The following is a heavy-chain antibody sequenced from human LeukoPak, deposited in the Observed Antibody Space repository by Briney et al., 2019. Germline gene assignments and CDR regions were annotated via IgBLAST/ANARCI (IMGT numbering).Heavy chain of an antibody. CDR1: GFTVSSNY. V-gene: IGHV3-53*01. CDR2: IYSGGST. D-gene: IGHD2-21*02. CDR3: AKDRLLNCRGDCYIFDY. Sequence: GGSLRLSCAASGFTVSSNYMSWVRQAPGKGLEWVSVIYSGGSTYYADSVKGRFSISRDNSKNTLYLQVNGLRTEDTAVYYCAKDRLLNCRGDCYIFDYWGQGTVVTVSS. J-gene: IGHJ4*02.